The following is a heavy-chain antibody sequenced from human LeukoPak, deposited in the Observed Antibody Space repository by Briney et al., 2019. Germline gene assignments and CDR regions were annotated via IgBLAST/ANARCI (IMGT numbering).Heavy chain of an antibody. CDR3: ARDAMKGASRLAFDI. D-gene: IGHD1-26*01. J-gene: IGHJ3*02. CDR1: GGSISSGSYY. V-gene: IGHV4-61*02. Sequence: SQTLSLTCTVSGGSISSGSYYWSWIRQPAGKGLEWIGRIYTSGSTNYNPSLKNRVTISVDTSKNQFSLKLSSVTAADTAVYYCARDAMKGASRLAFDIWGQGTMVTVSS. CDR2: IYTSGST.